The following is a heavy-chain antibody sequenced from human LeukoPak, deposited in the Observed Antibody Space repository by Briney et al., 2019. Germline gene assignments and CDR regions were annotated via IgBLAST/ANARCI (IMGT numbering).Heavy chain of an antibody. CDR3: ARDERTAAAGTEGYFDY. CDR2: IRPHTFNT. J-gene: IGHJ4*02. Sequence: GASVKVSCKASGYTFTSYGISWVRQAPGQGLEWVGCIRPHTFNTNPAQKFQDRVTMTTDTSTSTAYMELSSLRFDDTAVYYCARDERTAAAGTEGYFDYWGQGTLVTVSS. V-gene: IGHV1-18*01. CDR1: GYTFTSYG. D-gene: IGHD6-13*01.